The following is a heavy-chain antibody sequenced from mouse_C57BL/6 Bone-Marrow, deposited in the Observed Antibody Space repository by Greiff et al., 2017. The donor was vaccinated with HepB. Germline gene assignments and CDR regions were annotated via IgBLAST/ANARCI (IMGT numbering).Heavy chain of an antibody. D-gene: IGHD2-2*01. CDR1: GYTFTDYY. V-gene: IGHV1-76*01. J-gene: IGHJ4*01. CDR3: ARVVTTGGNYAMDY. Sequence: VQLQQSGAELVRPGASVKLSCKASGYTFTDYYINWVKQRPGQGLEWIARIYPGSGNTYYNEKFKGKATLTAEKSSSTAYMQLSSLTSEDSAVYFCARVVTTGGNYAMDYWGQGTSVTVSS. CDR2: IYPGSGNT.